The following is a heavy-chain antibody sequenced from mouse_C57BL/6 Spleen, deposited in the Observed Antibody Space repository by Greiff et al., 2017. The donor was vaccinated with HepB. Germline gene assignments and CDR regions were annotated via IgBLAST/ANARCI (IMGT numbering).Heavy chain of an antibody. Sequence: VQRVESGAELVRPGASVTLSCKASGYTFTDYEMHWVKQTPVHGLEWIGAIDPETGGTAYNQKFKGKAILTADKSSSTAYMELRSLTSEDSAVYYCTRSTYYYAMDYWGQGTSVTVSS. V-gene: IGHV1-15*01. J-gene: IGHJ4*01. CDR1: GYTFTDYE. CDR3: TRSTYYYAMDY. CDR2: IDPETGGT.